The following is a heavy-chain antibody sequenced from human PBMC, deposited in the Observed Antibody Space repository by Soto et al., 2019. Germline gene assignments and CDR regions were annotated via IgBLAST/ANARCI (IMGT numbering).Heavy chain of an antibody. CDR3: ARLRDIVVVRGGGMDV. D-gene: IGHD2-2*01. Sequence: SETLSLTCTVSGGSISSYYWSWIRQPPGKGLEWIGYIYYNVNTNYNPSLKSRVTISVDTSKNQFSLKLSSVTAADTAVYYCARLRDIVVVRGGGMDVWGQGTTVTVS. V-gene: IGHV4-59*08. CDR2: IYYNVNT. CDR1: GGSISSYY. J-gene: IGHJ6*02.